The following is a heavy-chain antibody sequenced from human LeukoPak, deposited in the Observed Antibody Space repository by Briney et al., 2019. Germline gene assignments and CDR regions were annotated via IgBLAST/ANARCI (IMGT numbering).Heavy chain of an antibody. V-gene: IGHV1-46*01. J-gene: IGHJ4*02. CDR1: GYTFTSNY. CDR3: ARDKEGSDY. CDR2: IYPRDGST. Sequence: ASVKVSCKASGYTFTSNYIHWVRQAPGQGLEWMGMIYPRDGSTSYAQKFQGRVTVTRDTSTSTVHMELSGLRSEDTAVYYCARDKEGSDYWAREPWSPSPQ.